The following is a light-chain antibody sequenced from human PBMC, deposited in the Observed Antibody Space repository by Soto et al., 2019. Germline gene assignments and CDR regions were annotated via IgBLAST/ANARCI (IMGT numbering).Light chain of an antibody. CDR2: EVT. CDR3: SSYTNINTRACV. Sequence: QSVLTQPSSLSGSPGQSITISCTGTSGDIGSYNRVSWYQQHPGKAPKLIIYEVTDRPSGVSNRFSGSKSGNTASLTISGLQAEDEAEYYCSSYTNINTRACVFGTGTKVNVL. J-gene: IGLJ1*01. CDR1: SGDIGSYNR. V-gene: IGLV2-14*01.